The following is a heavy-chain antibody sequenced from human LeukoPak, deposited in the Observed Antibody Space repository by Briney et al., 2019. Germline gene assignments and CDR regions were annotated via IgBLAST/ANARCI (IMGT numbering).Heavy chain of an antibody. V-gene: IGHV1-2*02. CDR3: AREASATVTVRPTGWFDP. CDR2: INPNSGGT. D-gene: IGHD4-11*01. CDR1: GYTFTSYG. J-gene: IGHJ5*02. Sequence: ASVKVSCKASGYTFTSYGISWVRQAPGQGLEWKGWINPNSGGTNYAQKFQGRVTMTRDTSISTAYMELSRLRSDDTAVYYCAREASATVTVRPTGWFDPWGQGTLVTVSS.